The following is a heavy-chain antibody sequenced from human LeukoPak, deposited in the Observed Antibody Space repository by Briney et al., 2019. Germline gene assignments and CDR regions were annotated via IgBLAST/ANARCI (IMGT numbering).Heavy chain of an antibody. V-gene: IGHV3-7*01. Sequence: PGGSLRLSCAASGFTFSSYWMSWVRQAPGKGLEWVANIKQDGSEKYYVDSVKGRFTISRDNAKNSLYLQMNSLRAEDTAVYYCARLAGSYYVAVDYWGQGTLVTVSS. CDR1: GFTFSSYW. D-gene: IGHD1-26*01. CDR2: IKQDGSEK. J-gene: IGHJ4*02. CDR3: ARLAGSYYVAVDY.